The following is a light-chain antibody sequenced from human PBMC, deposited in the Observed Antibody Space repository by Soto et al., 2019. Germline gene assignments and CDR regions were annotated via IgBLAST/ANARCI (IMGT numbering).Light chain of an antibody. CDR3: CSYAGRYTDV. CDR1: SSDVGGYND. V-gene: IGLV2-11*01. CDR2: DVS. Sequence: QSALTQPRSVSGSPGQSVTISCTGASSDVGGYNDVSWYQQHPGKAPKLMIYDVSKRPSGVPDRFSGSKSGNTASLTISGLQTEDEADYYCCSYAGRYTDVFGTGTKVTVL. J-gene: IGLJ1*01.